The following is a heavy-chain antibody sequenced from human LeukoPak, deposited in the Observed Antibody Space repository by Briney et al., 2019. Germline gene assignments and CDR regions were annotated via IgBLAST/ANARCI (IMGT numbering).Heavy chain of an antibody. CDR2: IGTAGDI. Sequence: GGSLRLSCAASGFTFSSYDMHWVRQATGKGLEWVSAIGTAGDIYYPGSVKGRFTISRENAKNSLYLQMNSLRAEDTAVYYCARGGRRDGYNYPYDYWGQGTLVTASS. CDR1: GFTFSSYD. D-gene: IGHD5-24*01. V-gene: IGHV3-13*01. CDR3: ARGGRRDGYNYPYDY. J-gene: IGHJ4*02.